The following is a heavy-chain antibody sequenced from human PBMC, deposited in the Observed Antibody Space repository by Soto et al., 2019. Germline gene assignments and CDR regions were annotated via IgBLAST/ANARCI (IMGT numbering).Heavy chain of an antibody. CDR2: IVPIFGA. J-gene: IGHJ2*01. Sequence: QVQLVQSGAEVKKPGSSVKVSCKSSGGTFSNYGFSWVRQAPGQGLECMGVIVPIFGAEHPQKFQGRVTITADESTNTVFMELSSLRSEDTAVYYCARGPAWYFDLWGRGTLVTVSS. D-gene: IGHD6-25*01. CDR1: GGTFSNYG. CDR3: ARGPAWYFDL. V-gene: IGHV1-69*12.